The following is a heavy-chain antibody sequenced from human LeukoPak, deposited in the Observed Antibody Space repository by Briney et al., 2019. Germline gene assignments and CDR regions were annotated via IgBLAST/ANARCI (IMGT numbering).Heavy chain of an antibody. CDR1: GFTFGSYW. J-gene: IGHJ4*02. CDR3: ARGRYCRGGSCYCDL. CDR2: INSDGSST. D-gene: IGHD2-15*01. Sequence: PGGSLGLSCAASGFTFGSYWMHWVRQAPGEGLVWVSRINSDGSSTHYADSVKGRFTISRDNAKNTLYLQMNSLSAEDTAVYYCARGRYCRGGSCYCDLWGQGTLVTVSS. V-gene: IGHV3-74*01.